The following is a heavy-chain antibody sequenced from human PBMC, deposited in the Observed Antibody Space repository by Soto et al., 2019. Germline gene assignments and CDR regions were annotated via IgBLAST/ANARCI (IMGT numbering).Heavy chain of an antibody. J-gene: IGHJ6*02. D-gene: IGHD6-13*01. Sequence: GGSLRLSCAASGFTFSSYAMHWVRQAPGKGLEWVAVISYDGSNKYYADSVKGRFTISRDNSKNTLYLQMNSLRAEDTAVYYCARDLAQYSSRNYNYYGMDVWGQGTTVTVSS. V-gene: IGHV3-30-3*01. CDR3: ARDLAQYSSRNYNYYGMDV. CDR2: ISYDGSNK. CDR1: GFTFSSYA.